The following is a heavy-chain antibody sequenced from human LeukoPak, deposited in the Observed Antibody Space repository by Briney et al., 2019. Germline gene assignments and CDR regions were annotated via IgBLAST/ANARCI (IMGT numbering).Heavy chain of an antibody. D-gene: IGHD3-10*01. CDR2: IIPILGIA. CDR3: ATVDDGSGIGWFDP. CDR1: GGPFSSYA. J-gene: IGHJ5*02. V-gene: IGHV1-69*04. Sequence: GASVKVSCKASGGPFSSYAISWVRQAPGQGLEWMGRIIPILGIANYAQKFHGRITITADKSTSTAYMELSSLRSEDTAVYYCATVDDGSGIGWFDPGGQATLVTVPS.